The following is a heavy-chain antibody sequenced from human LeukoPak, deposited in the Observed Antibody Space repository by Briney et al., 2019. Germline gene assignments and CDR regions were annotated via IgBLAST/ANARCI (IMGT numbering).Heavy chain of an antibody. CDR2: ISTYNGNT. D-gene: IGHD3-3*01. Sequence: GASVKVSCTASGYTFISNGISWVRRAPGQGLEWMGWISTYNGNTNYAQKFQGRVTMTTDSSTTTAYMELRSLRSDDTAVYYCARDVSDFWSFSKYYYMDVWGKGTPVTVSS. J-gene: IGHJ6*03. CDR3: ARDVSDFWSFSKYYYMDV. CDR1: GYTFISNG. V-gene: IGHV1-18*01.